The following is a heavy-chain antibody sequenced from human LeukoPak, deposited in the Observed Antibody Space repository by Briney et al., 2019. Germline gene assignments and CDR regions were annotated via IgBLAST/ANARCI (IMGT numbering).Heavy chain of an antibody. J-gene: IGHJ4*02. CDR2: IYYSGST. CDR1: GGSISTSSYY. CDR3: ARKMKQWPGVGLDY. V-gene: IGHV4-39*07. Sequence: MTSETLSLTCTVSGGSISTSSYYWGWIRQPPGKGLEWIGSIYYSGSTYYNPSLKSRVTISVDTSKNQFSLKLSSVTAADTAVYYCARKMKQWPGVGLDYWGQGTLVTVSS. D-gene: IGHD6-19*01.